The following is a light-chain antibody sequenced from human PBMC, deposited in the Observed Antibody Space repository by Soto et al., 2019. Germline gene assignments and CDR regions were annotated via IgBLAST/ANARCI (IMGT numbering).Light chain of an antibody. V-gene: IGKV1D-16*01. CDR2: AAS. CDR1: QVINDW. J-gene: IGKJ3*01. Sequence: DIQMTQSPSSLSASVGDKITITCRASQVINDWVAWYQQKPEKAPKPLIYAASNLERGVPSRFSGSASGTDFTLTISSLQPEDFATHYCQQYSSYPPTFGPGTKVDIK. CDR3: QQYSSYPPT.